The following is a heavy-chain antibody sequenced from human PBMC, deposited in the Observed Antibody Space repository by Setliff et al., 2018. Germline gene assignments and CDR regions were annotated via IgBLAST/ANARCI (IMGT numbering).Heavy chain of an antibody. J-gene: IGHJ6*02. CDR1: GGSISPYF. Sequence: SETLSLTCTVSGGSISPYFWSWIRQPPGKGLEWIGYIYHNGNTNFNPSLKTRVSMSVDTSKNQIALNLKSVTAADTAVYYCARDRAAYSYGLDVWGQGTTVTVSS. CDR2: IYHNGNT. CDR3: ARDRAAYSYGLDV. D-gene: IGHD6-13*01. V-gene: IGHV4-59*01.